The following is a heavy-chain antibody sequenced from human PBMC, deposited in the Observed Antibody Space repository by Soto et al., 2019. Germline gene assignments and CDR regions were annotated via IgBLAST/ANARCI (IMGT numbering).Heavy chain of an antibody. CDR2: INHSGST. CDR3: ARVTRYSSSSGEDYYYMDV. Sequence: SETLSLTCAVYGGSFSGYYWSWIRQPPGKGLEWIGEINHSGSTNYNPSLKSRVTISVDTSKNQFSLKLSSVTAADTAVYYCARVTRYSSSSGEDYYYMDVWGKGTTVTVSS. V-gene: IGHV4-34*01. J-gene: IGHJ6*03. D-gene: IGHD6-6*01. CDR1: GGSFSGYY.